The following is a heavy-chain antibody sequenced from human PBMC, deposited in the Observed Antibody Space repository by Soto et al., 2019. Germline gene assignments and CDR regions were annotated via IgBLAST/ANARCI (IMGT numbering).Heavy chain of an antibody. D-gene: IGHD1-26*01. CDR1: GYSISSGYY. CDR2: IYHSGRT. Sequence: KPSETLSLTCAVSGYSISSGYYCGWIRQPPGKGLEWIGSIYHSGRTYYNPSLKSRLTIPLGTSKNQFSLKLTSVPAADTALYFSATTSGSFPYWGQGTLVTVSS. V-gene: IGHV4-38-2*01. CDR3: ATTSGSFPY. J-gene: IGHJ4*02.